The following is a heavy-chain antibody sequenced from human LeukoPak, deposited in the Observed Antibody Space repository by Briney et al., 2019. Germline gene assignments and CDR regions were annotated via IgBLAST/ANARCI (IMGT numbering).Heavy chain of an antibody. CDR3: AKDGLGIAAAGTVPDY. Sequence: PGGSLRLSCAASGFTVSSNYMSWVRQAPGKGLEWVSAISGSGGSTYYADSVKGRFTISRDNSKNTLYLQMNSLRAEDTAVYYCAKDGLGIAAAGTVPDYWGQGTLVTVSS. CDR1: GFTVSSNY. D-gene: IGHD6-13*01. CDR2: ISGSGGST. V-gene: IGHV3-23*01. J-gene: IGHJ4*02.